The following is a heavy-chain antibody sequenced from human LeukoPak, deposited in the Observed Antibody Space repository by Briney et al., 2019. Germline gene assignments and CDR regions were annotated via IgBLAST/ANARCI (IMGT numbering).Heavy chain of an antibody. D-gene: IGHD1-1*01. CDR2: IYYTGST. CDR3: ARGTGTNQGPFDY. J-gene: IGHJ4*02. CDR1: GGSINSYY. V-gene: IGHV4-59*01. Sequence: SETLSLTCTVSGGSINSYYWSWIRQPPGKGLEWIGYIYYTGSTIYNPSLKSRVTISVDTSKDQFSLKLSSVTAADTAVYYCARGTGTNQGPFDYWGQGTLVTVSS.